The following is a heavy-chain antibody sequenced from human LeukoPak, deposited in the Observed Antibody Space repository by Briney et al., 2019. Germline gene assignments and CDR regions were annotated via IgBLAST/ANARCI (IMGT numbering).Heavy chain of an antibody. Sequence: GGSLRLSCEASGFTFSSYWMGWARQAPGKGLEWVANINPDGSDTYYVDSVKGRFTISRDNAKESMFLQMNSLRVEETSVYYCVRWGVEAGMDSWGQGTLVTASS. J-gene: IGHJ4*02. D-gene: IGHD6-19*01. CDR3: VRWGVEAGMDS. CDR1: GFTFSSYW. CDR2: INPDGSDT. V-gene: IGHV3-7*01.